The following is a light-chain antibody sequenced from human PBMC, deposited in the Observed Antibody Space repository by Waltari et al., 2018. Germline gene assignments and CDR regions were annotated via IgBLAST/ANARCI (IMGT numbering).Light chain of an antibody. V-gene: IGLV2-14*01. CDR2: DVT. CDR1: SSDVCRYNY. Sequence: QSALTQPASVSGSPGQSITISCTGSSSDVCRYNYVSWYQQFPDRAPKLIVYDVTNRPSGVSNRYACSKSANTASLTISGLQPEDEAEYYCASYNPGSTLVFGGGTKLTVL. J-gene: IGLJ3*02. CDR3: ASYNPGSTLV.